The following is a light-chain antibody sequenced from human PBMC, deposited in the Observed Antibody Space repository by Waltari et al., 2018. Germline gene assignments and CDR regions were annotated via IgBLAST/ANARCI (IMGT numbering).Light chain of an antibody. CDR1: QDISNY. J-gene: IGKJ4*01. V-gene: IGKV1-33*01. CDR2: DAS. Sequence: DIQMTQSPSSLSASVGDRVTITCQASQDISNYLNWYQQKPGKAPKLLIYDASNLETGVPSRFSGSGSGTDFTFTISSLQPEDIATYYCQQYNTYSRTFGGGTKVEIK. CDR3: QQYNTYSRT.